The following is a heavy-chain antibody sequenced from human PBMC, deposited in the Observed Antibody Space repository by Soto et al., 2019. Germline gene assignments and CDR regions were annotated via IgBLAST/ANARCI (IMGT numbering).Heavy chain of an antibody. Sequence: QVQLVQSGAEVKKPGASVKVSCKASGYTFTSYGISWVRQAPGQGLEWMGWINGYNGNTNHAQKLQGRVTMSTDTSPSTVYMALRSLSSADSAVYDSESMGDAPSYSHGMDVWGHGTTVTVYS. CDR3: ESMGDAPSYSHGMDV. CDR2: INGYNGNT. V-gene: IGHV1-18*01. CDR1: GYTFTSYG. D-gene: IGHD3-16*01. J-gene: IGHJ6*02.